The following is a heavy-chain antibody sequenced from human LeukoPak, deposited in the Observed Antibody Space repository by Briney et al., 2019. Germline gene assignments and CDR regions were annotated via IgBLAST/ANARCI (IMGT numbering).Heavy chain of an antibody. V-gene: IGHV3-23*01. CDR1: GFTFSSYS. J-gene: IGHJ4*02. CDR2: ISGSGGST. CDR3: AKTVDGYNSYYFDY. Sequence: GGSLRLSCAASGFTFSSYSMNWVRQAPGKGLEWVSAISGSGGSTYYADSVKGRFTISRDNSKNTLYLQMNSLRAEDTAVYYCAKTVDGYNSYYFDYWGQGTLVTVSS. D-gene: IGHD5-24*01.